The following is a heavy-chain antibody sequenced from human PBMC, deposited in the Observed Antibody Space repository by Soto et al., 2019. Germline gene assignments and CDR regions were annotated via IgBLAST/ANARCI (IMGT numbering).Heavy chain of an antibody. Sequence: SVKVSCKTSGYTFTRYGISWVRQAPGQGLEWMGRIIPILGIANYAQKFQGRVTITADKSTSTAYMELSSLRSEDTAVYYCARVGFINGQWLAHNPAEYFQHWGQGTLVTVSS. V-gene: IGHV1-69*04. CDR2: IIPILGIA. CDR1: GYTFTRYG. CDR3: ARVGFINGQWLAHNPAEYFQH. J-gene: IGHJ1*01. D-gene: IGHD6-19*01.